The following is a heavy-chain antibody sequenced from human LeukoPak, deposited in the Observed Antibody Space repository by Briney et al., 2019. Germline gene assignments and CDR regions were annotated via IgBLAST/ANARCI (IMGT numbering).Heavy chain of an antibody. D-gene: IGHD6-25*01. CDR3: TTGALSGDY. CDR1: GFTFSNAW. J-gene: IGHJ4*02. Sequence: GGSLRLSCAASGFTFSNAWMSWVRQAPGKGLEWVGRIKSKTDGGTTDYAAPVKGRFTISRYDSKNTLYLQMNSLKAEDTDVYSCTTGALSGDYWGQGTLVTVSS. V-gene: IGHV3-15*01. CDR2: IKSKTDGGTT.